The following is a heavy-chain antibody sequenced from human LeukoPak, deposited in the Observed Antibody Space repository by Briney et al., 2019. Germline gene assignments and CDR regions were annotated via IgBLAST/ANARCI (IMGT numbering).Heavy chain of an antibody. CDR3: AGTAVGVVYYYYYYMDV. Sequence: SETLSLTCTVSGGSISSYYWSWIRQPAGKGLEWIGRIYTSGSTNYNPSLKSRVTISVDKSKNQFSLKLSSVTAADTAVYYCAGTAVGVVYYYYYYMDVWGKGTTVTVSS. V-gene: IGHV4-4*07. J-gene: IGHJ6*03. CDR2: IYTSGST. D-gene: IGHD3-3*01. CDR1: GGSISSYY.